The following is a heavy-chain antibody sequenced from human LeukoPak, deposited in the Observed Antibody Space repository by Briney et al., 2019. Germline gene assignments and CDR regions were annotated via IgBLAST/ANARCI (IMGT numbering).Heavy chain of an antibody. CDR1: GDSVSSNNAA. J-gene: IGHJ4*02. Sequence: SQTLSLTCAISGDSVSSNNAAWNWIRQSPSRSLEWLGRTYYRSKWYNDYAVSLTSRITVNPGTSRNQLSLNLTSVTAADTAVYYCSRENGAFSPFGYWGQGTLVTVLS. CDR3: SRENGAFSPFGY. CDR2: TYYRSKWYN. V-gene: IGHV6-1*01. D-gene: IGHD2-8*01.